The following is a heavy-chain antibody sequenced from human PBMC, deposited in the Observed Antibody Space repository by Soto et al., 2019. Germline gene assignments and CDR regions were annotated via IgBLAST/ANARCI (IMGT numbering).Heavy chain of an antibody. Sequence: EVQLVESGGGLVQPGGSLRLSCAASGFTFSSYSMNWVRQAPGKGLEWVSYISSSSSTIYYADSVKGRFTISRDNAKNSLYLQMNSLRDEDTAVYYCARAYYYDRSDQGSPDYWGQGTLVTVSS. CDR3: ARAYYYDRSDQGSPDY. CDR1: GFTFSSYS. V-gene: IGHV3-48*02. CDR2: ISSSSSTI. J-gene: IGHJ4*02. D-gene: IGHD3-22*01.